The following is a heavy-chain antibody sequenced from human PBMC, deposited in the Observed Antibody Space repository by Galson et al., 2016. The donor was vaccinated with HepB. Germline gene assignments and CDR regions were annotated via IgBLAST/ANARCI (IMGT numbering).Heavy chain of an antibody. D-gene: IGHD3-22*01. J-gene: IGHJ4*02. CDR3: ARDMHRPYYYDSSGYGDMGYYFDY. Sequence: SLRLSCAASGFTFSTYSMNWVRQAPGKGLEWVSYISSRSSTVYYADSLKGRFTISRDNSKNTLYLQMNSLRAEDTAVYYCARDMHRPYYYDSSGYGDMGYYFDYWGQGTLVTVSS. V-gene: IGHV3-48*01. CDR1: GFTFSTYS. CDR2: ISSRSSTV.